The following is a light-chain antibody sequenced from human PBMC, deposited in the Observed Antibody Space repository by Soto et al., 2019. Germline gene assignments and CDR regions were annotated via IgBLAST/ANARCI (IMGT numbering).Light chain of an antibody. V-gene: IGKV3-20*01. CDR1: QSVSNNY. J-gene: IGKJ2*01. CDR2: GAS. CDR3: QQYGFSPLMFT. Sequence: EIVLVQSPGTLSLSPGERATLSCRASQSVSNNYLAWYQQKPGQPPRLLIYGASSRATGVPDRFSGSGTGTDFSLTITRLEPEDFAVYYCQQYGFSPLMFTFGQGTKVGVK.